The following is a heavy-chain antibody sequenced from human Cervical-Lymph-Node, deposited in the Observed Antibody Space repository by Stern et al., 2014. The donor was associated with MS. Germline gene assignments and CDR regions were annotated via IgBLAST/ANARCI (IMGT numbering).Heavy chain of an antibody. D-gene: IGHD4-17*01. CDR3: ARVRDYGALDY. J-gene: IGHJ4*02. V-gene: IGHV3-53*01. CDR2: LYSAGNT. Sequence: EMQLVESGGGLIQPGGSLRLSCAASGFTVSHNFMSWVRQAPGKGLEWVSVLYSAGNTYYADSVKGRFTISKDNFKKMVYLQMNSLRAEDTAVYFCARVRDYGALDYWGQGTLVTVSS. CDR1: GFTVSHNF.